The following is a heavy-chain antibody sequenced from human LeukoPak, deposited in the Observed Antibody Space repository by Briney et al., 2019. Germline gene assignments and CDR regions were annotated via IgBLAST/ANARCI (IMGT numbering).Heavy chain of an antibody. CDR3: ARGVGYGGNLYDY. CDR1: GGSISSYY. J-gene: IGHJ4*02. D-gene: IGHD4-23*01. CDR2: IYYSRST. V-gene: IGHV4-59*01. Sequence: SETLSLTCTVSGGSISSYYWSWIRQPPGKGLEWIGYIYYSRSTNYNPSLKSRVTISVDTSKNQFSLKLSSVTAADTAVYYCARGVGYGGNLYDYWGQGTLVTVSS.